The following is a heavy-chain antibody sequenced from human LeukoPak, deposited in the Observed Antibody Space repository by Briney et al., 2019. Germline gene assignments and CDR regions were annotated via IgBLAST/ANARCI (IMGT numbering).Heavy chain of an antibody. V-gene: IGHV7-4-1*02. CDR3: ARQAIQTFWLRRPENWFDP. CDR1: GYTFTSYA. CDR2: INTNTGNP. Sequence: GASVKVSCKASGYTFTSYAMNWVRQAPGQGLEWMGWINTNTGNPTYAQGFTGRFVFSLDTSVSTAYLQISSLKAEDTAVYYCARQAIQTFWLRRPENWFDPWGQGTLVTVSS. D-gene: IGHD1-14*01. J-gene: IGHJ5*02.